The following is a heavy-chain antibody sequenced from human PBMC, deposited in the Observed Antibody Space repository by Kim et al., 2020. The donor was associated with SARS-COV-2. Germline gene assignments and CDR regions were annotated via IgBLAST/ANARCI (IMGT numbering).Heavy chain of an antibody. J-gene: IGHJ4*02. Sequence: SETLSLTCTVSGGSISSGDYYWSWIRQPPGKGLEWIGYIYYSGSTYYNPSLKSRVTISVDTSKNQFSLKLSSVTAADTAVYYCARGGYYYGSGSYYNYWGQGTLVTVSS. CDR2: IYYSGST. CDR3: ARGGYYYGSGSYYNY. CDR1: GGSISSGDYY. V-gene: IGHV4-30-4*01. D-gene: IGHD3-10*01.